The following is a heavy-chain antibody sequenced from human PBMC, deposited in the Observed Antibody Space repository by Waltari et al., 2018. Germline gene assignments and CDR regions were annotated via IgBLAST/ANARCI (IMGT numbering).Heavy chain of an antibody. J-gene: IGHJ3*02. D-gene: IGHD2-2*01. Sequence: QVQLVQSGAEVKKPGSSVKVSCKASGGTFSSYAISWVRQAPGQGLGWMGRIIPIFGTANDAQKFQGRVTITADKSTSTAYMELSSLRSEDTAVYYCATLVAGDAFDIWGQGTMVTVSS. V-gene: IGHV1-69*08. CDR1: GGTFSSYA. CDR3: ATLVAGDAFDI. CDR2: IIPIFGTA.